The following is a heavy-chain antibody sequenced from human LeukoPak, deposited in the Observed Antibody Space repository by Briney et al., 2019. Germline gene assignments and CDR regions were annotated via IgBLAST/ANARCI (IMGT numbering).Heavy chain of an antibody. D-gene: IGHD3-3*01. J-gene: IGHJ6*03. CDR1: GFTLDDYA. Sequence: GGSLRLSCAASGFTLDDYAMHWVRQAPGGGLEWVSGISWNSGSIGYADSVKGRFTISRDNAKNSLYLQMNSLRAEDTAVYYCARVGYDFWSGSKDYYYMDVWGKGTTVTVSS. V-gene: IGHV3-9*01. CDR3: ARVGYDFWSGSKDYYYMDV. CDR2: ISWNSGSI.